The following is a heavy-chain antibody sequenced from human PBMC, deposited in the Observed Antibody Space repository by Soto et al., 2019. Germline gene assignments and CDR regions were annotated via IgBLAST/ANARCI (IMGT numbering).Heavy chain of an antibody. CDR3: ARENPRYCSGGSCYSGPFYDAFDI. V-gene: IGHV3-30*03. D-gene: IGHD2-15*01. Sequence: GGSLRLSCAASGFTFSSYGMHWVRQAPGKGLEWVAVISYDSSNKYYADSVKGRFTISRDNAKNTLYLQMNSLRDEDTAVYYCARENPRYCSGGSCYSGPFYDAFDIWGQGTMVTVSS. CDR2: ISYDSSNK. J-gene: IGHJ3*02. CDR1: GFTFSSYG.